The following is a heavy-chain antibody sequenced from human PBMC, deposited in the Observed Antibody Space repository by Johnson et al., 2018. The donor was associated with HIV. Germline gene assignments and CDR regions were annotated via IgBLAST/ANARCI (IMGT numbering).Heavy chain of an antibody. J-gene: IGHJ3*02. V-gene: IGHV3-7*05. CDR2: IKQDGSEK. Sequence: VQLVESGGGVVQPGRSLRLSCEASGFTFSSYWMSWVRQAPGKGLEWVANIKQDGSEKSYVDSVKGRVTISRDNAKNSLYLQMHSLRAEDTAVYYCARDEAAVRMVANDAFDIWGQGTMVTVSS. CDR3: ARDEAAVRMVANDAFDI. D-gene: IGHD6-13*01. CDR1: GFTFSSYW.